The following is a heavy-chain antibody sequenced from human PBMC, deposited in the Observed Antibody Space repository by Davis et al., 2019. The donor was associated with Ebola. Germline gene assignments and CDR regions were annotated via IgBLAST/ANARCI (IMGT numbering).Heavy chain of an antibody. CDR1: GFTFGDYA. V-gene: IGHV3-30*04. D-gene: IGHD3-10*01. J-gene: IGHJ3*01. CDR3: ARGFIKSSQGV. Sequence: GESLKISCTASGFTFGDYAMSWVRQAPGKGLEWVAAMSSNGKNENYSDAVKGRLTISRDNSKKTLYLQMSSLRTEDTAVYYCARGFIKSSQGVWGQGTMVTVSS. CDR2: MSSNGKNE.